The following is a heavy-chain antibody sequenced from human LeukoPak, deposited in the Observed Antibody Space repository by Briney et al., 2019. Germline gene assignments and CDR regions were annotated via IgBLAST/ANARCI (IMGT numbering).Heavy chain of an antibody. V-gene: IGHV4-34*01. Sequence: KSSQTLSLTCAVYGGSFSGYYWSWIRQPPGKGLEWIGEINHSGSTNYNPSLKSRVTISVDTSKNQFSLKLSSVTAADTAVYYCARGRLYYYDSSGYYYWGQGTLVTVSS. CDR2: INHSGST. D-gene: IGHD3-22*01. CDR1: GGSFSGYY. CDR3: ARGRLYYYDSSGYYY. J-gene: IGHJ4*02.